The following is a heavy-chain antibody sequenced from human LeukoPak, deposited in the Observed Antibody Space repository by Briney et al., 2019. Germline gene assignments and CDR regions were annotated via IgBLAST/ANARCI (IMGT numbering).Heavy chain of an antibody. CDR2: IYYSGST. D-gene: IGHD4-4*01. J-gene: IGHJ3*02. Sequence: SETLSLACTVSGGSISSGGYYWSWIRQHPGKGLEWIGYIYYSGSTNYNPSLKSRVTISVDTSKNQFSLKLSSVTAADTAVYYCARRLNDYSNDRPVPHDAFDIWGQGTMVTVSS. CDR1: GGSISSGGYY. CDR3: ARRLNDYSNDRPVPHDAFDI. V-gene: IGHV4-61*08.